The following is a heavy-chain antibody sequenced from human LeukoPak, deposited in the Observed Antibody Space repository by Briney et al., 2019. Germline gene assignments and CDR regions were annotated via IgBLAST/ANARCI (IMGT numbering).Heavy chain of an antibody. CDR1: GFTFSYYG. Sequence: PGGSLRLSGAASGFTFSYYGMNWVRQAPGKGREWVSGISGGGDRTDYEDSVKGRLTISRDKSKNTLELRMHSLEAEAVAVYYCAKGSIVGATSSYYLDVWGTGTPVTVSS. CDR2: ISGGGDRT. J-gene: IGHJ6*03. CDR3: AKGSIVGATSSYYLDV. D-gene: IGHD1-26*01. V-gene: IGHV3-23*01.